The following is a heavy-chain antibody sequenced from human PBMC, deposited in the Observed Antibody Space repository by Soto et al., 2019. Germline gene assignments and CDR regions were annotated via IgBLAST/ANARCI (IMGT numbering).Heavy chain of an antibody. J-gene: IGHJ3*02. CDR3: AKAGPGFDAFDI. D-gene: IGHD3-10*01. CDR2: ISYDGSNK. V-gene: IGHV3-30*18. CDR1: GFTFSSYG. Sequence: QVQLVESGGGVVQPGRSRRLSCAASGFTFSSYGMHWVRQAPGKGLEWVAVISYDGSNKYYADSVKGRFTISRDNSKNTLYLQMNSLRAEDTAVYYCAKAGPGFDAFDIWGQGTMVTVSS.